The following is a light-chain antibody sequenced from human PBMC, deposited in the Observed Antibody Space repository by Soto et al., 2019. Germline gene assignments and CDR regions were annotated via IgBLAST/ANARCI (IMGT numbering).Light chain of an antibody. Sequence: QSVLTQPPSASGTPGQRVIISCSGSTSNIGSRSVNWYQQLPGTAPTLLIYNDHQRPSGVPDRFSASKSGTSASLAISGLQSKDEADYYCATWDDSLNSWVFGGGSKLTVL. J-gene: IGLJ3*02. V-gene: IGLV1-44*01. CDR3: ATWDDSLNSWV. CDR2: NDH. CDR1: TSNIGSRS.